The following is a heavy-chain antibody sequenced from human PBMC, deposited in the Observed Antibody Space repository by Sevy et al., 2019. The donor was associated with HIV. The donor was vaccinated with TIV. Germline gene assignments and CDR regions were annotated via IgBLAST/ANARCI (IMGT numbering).Heavy chain of an antibody. CDR1: GGTFSSYA. Sequence: ASVKVSCKASGGTFSSYAIHWVRQAPGQGLEWMGGIIPIFGTTNYAQKFQGRVTLTADESTSTSNMELSSLRSEDTAVYYCPRGVTMIRGGGYYFDYWGQGTLVTVSS. V-gene: IGHV1-69*13. CDR2: IIPIFGTT. D-gene: IGHD3-22*01. CDR3: PRGVTMIRGGGYYFDY. J-gene: IGHJ4*02.